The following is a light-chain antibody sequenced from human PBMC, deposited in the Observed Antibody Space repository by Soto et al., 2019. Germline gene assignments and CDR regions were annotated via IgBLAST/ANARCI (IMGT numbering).Light chain of an antibody. CDR3: QQLNSYPAS. CDR2: AAS. Sequence: DIQLTQSPSFLSASVGDRVTITCRASQGISSSLARYQQKPGKAPKLLIYAASTLQSGVTSRFSGSGSGTGFTLTVSSLQPEDFAPYDCQQLNSYPASFGGGTKVESK. CDR1: QGISSS. V-gene: IGKV1-9*01. J-gene: IGKJ4*01.